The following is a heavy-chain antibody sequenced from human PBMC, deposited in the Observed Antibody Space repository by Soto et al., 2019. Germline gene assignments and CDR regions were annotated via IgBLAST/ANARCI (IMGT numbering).Heavy chain of an antibody. CDR2: IIPIFGTA. V-gene: IGHV1-69*06. D-gene: IGHD6-13*01. CDR3: AGHSGGYRISYAYGFEP. CDR1: GGTFSSYA. J-gene: IGHJ5*02. Sequence: QVQLVQSGAEVKKPGSSVKVSCKASGGTFSSYAISWVRQAPGQGLEWMGGIIPIFGTANYAQKFQGRVTITADKSTSTAYMELSSMRSDYTAVYYCAGHSGGYRISYAYGFEPWVQGTLVTVSS.